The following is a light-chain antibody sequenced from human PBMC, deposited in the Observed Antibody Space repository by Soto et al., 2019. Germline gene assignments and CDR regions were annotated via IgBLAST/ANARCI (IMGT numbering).Light chain of an antibody. Sequence: CPESQGISSYLAWYQQKPGKAPKLLIYAASTLQSGVPSRFSGSGSGTDFALGMRCLQSGGIATYICQQHRRAAWTIGQGAKVDI. CDR1: QGISSY. CDR2: AAS. V-gene: IGKV1-8*01. J-gene: IGKJ1*01. CDR3: QQHRRAAWT.